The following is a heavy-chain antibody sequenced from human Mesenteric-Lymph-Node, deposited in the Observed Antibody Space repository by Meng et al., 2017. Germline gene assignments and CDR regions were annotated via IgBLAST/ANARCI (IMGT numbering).Heavy chain of an antibody. CDR3: ARCIAVAGNWFNP. Sequence: QVHLVQSGAEEKKLGASVNVSCKSSGYTFTTYAIHWVRQAPGQRLGWMGWINAGNGNTRYSQKFQGRVSITRDTSASTAYMELSSLRSEDTAVYYCARCIAVAGNWFNPWGQGTLVTVSS. D-gene: IGHD6-19*01. V-gene: IGHV1-3*05. J-gene: IGHJ5*02. CDR1: GYTFTTYA. CDR2: INAGNGNT.